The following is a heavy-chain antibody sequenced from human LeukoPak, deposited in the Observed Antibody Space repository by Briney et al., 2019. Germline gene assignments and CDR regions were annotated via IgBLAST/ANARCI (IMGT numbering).Heavy chain of an antibody. CDR3: ASVSGSYYFRYFDY. J-gene: IGHJ4*02. CDR2: INHSGST. D-gene: IGHD1-26*01. V-gene: IGHV4-34*01. Sequence: SETLSLTCAVYGGSFSGYYWSWIRQPPGKGLEWIGEINHSGSTNYNPSLKSRVTISVDTSKNQFSLKLSSVTAADTAVYYCASVSGSYYFRYFDYWGQGTLVTVSS. CDR1: GGSFSGYY.